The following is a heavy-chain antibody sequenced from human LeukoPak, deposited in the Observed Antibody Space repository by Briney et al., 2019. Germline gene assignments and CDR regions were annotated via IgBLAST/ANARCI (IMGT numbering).Heavy chain of an antibody. CDR2: IYYSGST. CDR1: GGSFSGYY. V-gene: IGHV4-39*01. CDR3: ARQRLPTHKYSSGKYYFDY. J-gene: IGHJ4*02. Sequence: SETLSLTCAVHGGSFSGYYWGWIRQPPGKGLEWIGSIYYSGSTYYNPFLKSRVTISVDTSKNQFSLKLSSVTAADTAVYYCARQRLPTHKYSSGKYYFDYWGQGTLVTVSS. D-gene: IGHD6-19*01.